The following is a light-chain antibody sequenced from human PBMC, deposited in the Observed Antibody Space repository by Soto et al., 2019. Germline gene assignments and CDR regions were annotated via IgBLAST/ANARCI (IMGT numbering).Light chain of an antibody. CDR3: CSYAGNSAYVI. V-gene: IGLV2-23*02. J-gene: IGLJ2*01. CDR1: SSDVGSYNL. CDR2: EVT. Sequence: QSVLTQPASVSGSPGQSITISCTGTSSDVGSYNLVSWYQYHPGKAPKLMIYEVTKRPSGVSNRFSGSKSGNTASLTISGLQAEDEADYYCCSYAGNSAYVIFGGGTKVTVL.